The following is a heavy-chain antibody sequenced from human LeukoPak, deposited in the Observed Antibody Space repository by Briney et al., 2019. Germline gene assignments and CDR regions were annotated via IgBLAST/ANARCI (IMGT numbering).Heavy chain of an antibody. CDR2: ISSNGGST. J-gene: IGHJ4*02. D-gene: IGHD3-22*01. CDR3: VKDYDSSGYYSSCDY. V-gene: IGHV3-64D*09. CDR1: GFTFSNYA. Sequence: GGSLRLSCSASGFTFSNYAMHRVRQAPGKGLEYVSAISSNGGSTYYADSLKGRFTISRDNSKNTLYLQMSSLRAEDTAVYYCVKDYDSSGYYSSCDYWGQGTLVTVSS.